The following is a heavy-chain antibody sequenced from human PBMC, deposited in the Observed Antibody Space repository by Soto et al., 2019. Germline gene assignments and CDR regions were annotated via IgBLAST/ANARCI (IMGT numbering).Heavy chain of an antibody. CDR3: ARGRRLWFGELLYSYFQH. V-gene: IGHV4-34*01. J-gene: IGHJ1*01. CDR1: GGSFSGYY. D-gene: IGHD3-10*01. CDR2: INHSGST. Sequence: QVQLQQWGAGLLKPSETLSLTCAVYGGSFSGYYWSWIRQPPGKGLEWIGEINHSGSTNYNPSLKSRVTISVDTSKKQFSLKLSSVTAADTAVYYCARGRRLWFGELLYSYFQHWGQGTLVTVSS.